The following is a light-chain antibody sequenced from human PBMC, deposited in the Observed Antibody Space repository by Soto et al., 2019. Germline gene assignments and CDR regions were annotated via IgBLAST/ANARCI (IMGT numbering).Light chain of an antibody. CDR1: SGHSSYA. CDR2: LNSDGSH. V-gene: IGLV4-69*01. CDR3: QTWGTGFRV. J-gene: IGLJ3*02. Sequence: QLVLTQSPSASASLGASVKLTCTLSSGHSSYAIAWHQQQPEKGPRYLMKLNSDGSHSKGDGIPDRFSGSSSGAERYLTISILQSEDEADYYCQTWGTGFRVFGGGTKLTVL.